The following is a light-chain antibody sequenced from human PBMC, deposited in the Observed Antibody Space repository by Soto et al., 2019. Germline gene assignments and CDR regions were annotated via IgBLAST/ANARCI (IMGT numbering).Light chain of an antibody. CDR3: QQGYSSRWT. CDR1: QNIRSY. Sequence: DIQMTQSPSSLSASVGDRVTITCRASQNIRSYLNWYQQKPGKAPQLLIYATSSLQTGVPSRFSASGSGTDFSLVISDMQPEDSATYYCQQGYSSRWTSGGGTKVEI. J-gene: IGKJ1*01. V-gene: IGKV1-39*01. CDR2: ATS.